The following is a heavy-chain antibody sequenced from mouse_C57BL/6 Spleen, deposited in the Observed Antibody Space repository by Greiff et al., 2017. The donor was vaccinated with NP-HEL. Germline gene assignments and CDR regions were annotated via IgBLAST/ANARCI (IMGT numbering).Heavy chain of an antibody. CDR2: FHPYNDDT. Sequence: VQLQESGAELVKPGASVKMSCKASGYTFTTYPIEWMKQNHGKSLEWIGNFHPYNDDTKYNEKFKGKATLTVEKSSSTVYLELSRLTSDDSAVYYCAVSYDYDGYYFDYWGQGTTLTVSS. D-gene: IGHD2-4*01. V-gene: IGHV1-47*01. CDR1: GYTFTTYP. J-gene: IGHJ2*01. CDR3: AVSYDYDGYYFDY.